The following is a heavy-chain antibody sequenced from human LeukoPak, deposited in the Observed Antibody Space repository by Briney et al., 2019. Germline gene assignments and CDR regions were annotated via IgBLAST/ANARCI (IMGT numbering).Heavy chain of an antibody. V-gene: IGHV3-74*01. J-gene: IGHJ6*02. CDR3: ARVPGYIGYFYGMDV. CDR1: GFTFSSYC. D-gene: IGHD5-12*01. CDR2: INHYGRSK. Sequence: TGGSLRLSCAASGFTFSSYCMHWVRQAPGKGLMWVSRINHYGRSKVYADSVQGRFTISRDNAKNPLYLQMNSLRAEDTDVYYCARVPGYIGYFYGMDVWGPGTPVTVSS.